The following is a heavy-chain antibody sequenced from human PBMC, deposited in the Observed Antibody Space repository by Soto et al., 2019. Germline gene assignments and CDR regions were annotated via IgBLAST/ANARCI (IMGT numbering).Heavy chain of an antibody. CDR1: GGSISSYY. V-gene: IGHV4-59*01. Sequence: XETLSLTCTVSGGSISSYYWSWIRQPPGKGLEWIGYIYYSGSTNYNPSLKSRVTISVDTSKNQFSLKLSSVTAADTAVYYCAREPRSTYYDFWSGETYYGMDVWGQGTTVTVS. J-gene: IGHJ6*02. CDR3: AREPRSTYYDFWSGETYYGMDV. D-gene: IGHD3-3*01. CDR2: IYYSGST.